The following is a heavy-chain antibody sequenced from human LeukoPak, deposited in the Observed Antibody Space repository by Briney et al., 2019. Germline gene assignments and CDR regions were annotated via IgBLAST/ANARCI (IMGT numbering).Heavy chain of an antibody. Sequence: SETLSLTCSVSGYSISSAYYWGWIRQPPGKGLGWIGTMYHSGSTNYNPSLKSRVTISVDTSKNQFSLKLTSVTAADTAIYYCARRTVRGVIAYWGQGTLVTVSS. CDR1: GYSISSAYY. J-gene: IGHJ4*02. V-gene: IGHV4-38-2*02. D-gene: IGHD3-10*01. CDR2: MYHSGST. CDR3: ARRTVRGVIAY.